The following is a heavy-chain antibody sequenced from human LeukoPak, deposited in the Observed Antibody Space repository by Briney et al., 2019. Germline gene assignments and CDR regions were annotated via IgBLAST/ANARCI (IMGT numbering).Heavy chain of an antibody. V-gene: IGHV3-9*01. CDR2: ISWNSGSI. Sequence: GRSLRLSCAASGFTFDDYAMHWVRQAPGKGLEWVSGISWNSGSIGYADSVKGRFTISRDNAKSSLYLQMNSLRAEDTALYYCAKDSAALPLGGFDYWGQGTLVTVSS. J-gene: IGHJ4*02. D-gene: IGHD6-6*01. CDR3: AKDSAALPLGGFDY. CDR1: GFTFDDYA.